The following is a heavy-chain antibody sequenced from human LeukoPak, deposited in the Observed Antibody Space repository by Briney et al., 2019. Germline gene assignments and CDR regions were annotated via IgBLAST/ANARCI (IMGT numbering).Heavy chain of an antibody. Sequence: SETLSLTCTVSGGSISSYYWSWIRQPAGKGLEWIGRIYTSGSTNYNPSLKSRVTMSVDTSKNQFSLKLSSVTAADTAVYYCARSNYDFWSGNYYMDVWGKGTTVTVSS. J-gene: IGHJ6*03. CDR1: GGSISSYY. V-gene: IGHV4-4*07. D-gene: IGHD3-3*01. CDR3: ARSNYDFWSGNYYMDV. CDR2: IYTSGST.